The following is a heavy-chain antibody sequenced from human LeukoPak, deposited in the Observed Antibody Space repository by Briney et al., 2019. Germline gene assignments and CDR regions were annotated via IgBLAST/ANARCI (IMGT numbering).Heavy chain of an antibody. J-gene: IGHJ4*02. CDR3: AKDKSGYSYGFDY. CDR2: ISGSGGST. CDR1: GFTFSSYA. D-gene: IGHD5-18*01. V-gene: IGHV3-23*01. Sequence: GGSLRLSCAASGFTFSSYAMSWVRQAPGKGLEWVSAISGSGGSTYYADSVKGRFTISRDNAKNSLYLQMNSLRAEDTALYYCAKDKSGYSYGFDYWGQGTLVTVSS.